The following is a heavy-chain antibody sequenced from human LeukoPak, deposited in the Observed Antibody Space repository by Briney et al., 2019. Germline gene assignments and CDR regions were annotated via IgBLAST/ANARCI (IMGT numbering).Heavy chain of an antibody. J-gene: IGHJ4*02. CDR1: GYTFTSYG. D-gene: IGHD2-15*01. CDR2: ISAYNGNT. V-gene: IGHV1-18*01. CDR3: ARDRSSSDY. Sequence: ASVKVSCKASGYTFTSYGISWVRQAPGQGLEWMGWISAYNGNTNYAQKFEGRVTMTTDTSTSTVYMELRSLRSDDTAVYYCARDRSSSDYWGQGTLVTVSP.